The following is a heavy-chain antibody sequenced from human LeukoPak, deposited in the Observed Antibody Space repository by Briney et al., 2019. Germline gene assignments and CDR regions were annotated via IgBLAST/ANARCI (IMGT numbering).Heavy chain of an antibody. Sequence: GGSLRLSCAASGFTFSDYYMIWIRQAPGKGLEWVSYISSSGSYTNYADSVKGRVTISRDNAKNSLYLQMNSLRAEDTAVYYCARDRAGGSGSYSDYWGQGTLVTVSS. D-gene: IGHD1-26*01. CDR2: ISSSGSYT. CDR1: GFTFSDYY. CDR3: ARDRAGGSGSYSDY. J-gene: IGHJ4*02. V-gene: IGHV3-11*06.